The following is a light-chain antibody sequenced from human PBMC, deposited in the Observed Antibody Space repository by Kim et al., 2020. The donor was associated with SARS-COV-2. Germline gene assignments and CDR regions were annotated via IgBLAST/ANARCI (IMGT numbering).Light chain of an antibody. CDR2: GAS. Sequence: QGERATRSCRASQSVSSSYLACYQQKPGQAPRLLIYGASSRATGIPDRFSGSGSGTDFTLTISRLEPEDFAVYYCQQYGSSPRGTFGQGTKVDIK. CDR1: QSVSSSY. V-gene: IGKV3-20*01. J-gene: IGKJ1*01. CDR3: QQYGSSPRGT.